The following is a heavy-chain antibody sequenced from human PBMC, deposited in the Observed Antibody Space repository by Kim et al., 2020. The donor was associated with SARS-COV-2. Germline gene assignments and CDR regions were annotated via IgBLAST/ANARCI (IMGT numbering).Heavy chain of an antibody. Sequence: SVKVSCKASGGTFSSYAISWVRQAPGQGLEWMGRIIPILGIANYAQKFQGRVTITADKSTSTAYMELSSLRSEDTAVYYCANSRQLLPQNCFDPWGQRTLVTVSS. CDR2: IIPILGIA. D-gene: IGHD2-2*01. V-gene: IGHV1-69*04. CDR1: GGTFSSYA. J-gene: IGHJ5*02. CDR3: ANSRQLLPQNCFDP.